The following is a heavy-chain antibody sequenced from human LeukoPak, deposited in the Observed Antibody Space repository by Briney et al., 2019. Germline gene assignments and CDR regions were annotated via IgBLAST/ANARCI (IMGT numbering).Heavy chain of an antibody. CDR1: GFTFSSYG. D-gene: IGHD3-10*01. J-gene: IGHJ5*02. CDR2: IWYDGSNK. V-gene: IGHV3-33*01. Sequence: GSLRLSCAASGFTFSSYGMHWVRQAPGKGLEWVAVIWYDGSNKYYADSVKGRFTISRDNSKNTLYLQMTYLRAEDTAVYYCTRGRGFGGFGELSPWGQGTLVTVSS. CDR3: TRGRGFGGFGELSP.